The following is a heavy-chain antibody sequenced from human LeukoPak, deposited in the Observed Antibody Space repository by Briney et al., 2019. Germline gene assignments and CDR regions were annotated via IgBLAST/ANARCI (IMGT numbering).Heavy chain of an antibody. V-gene: IGHV4-34*01. D-gene: IGHD1-1*01. CDR2: IDHSGST. CDR3: ARPVPSRLGWFDP. CDR1: GGSFSGYY. J-gene: IGHJ5*02. Sequence: SETLSLTCAVYGGSFSGYYWSWIRQPPGKGLEWIGEIDHSGSTNYNPSLKSRVTISVDTSKNQFSLKLSSVTAADTAVYYCARPVPSRLGWFDPWGQGTLVTVSS.